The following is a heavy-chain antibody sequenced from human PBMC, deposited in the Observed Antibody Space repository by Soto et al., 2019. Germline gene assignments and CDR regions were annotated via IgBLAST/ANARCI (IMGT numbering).Heavy chain of an antibody. V-gene: IGHV3-23*01. CDR2: ISGSGGST. CDR3: ASGRYCSGGSCPTASWFDP. D-gene: IGHD2-15*01. CDR1: GFTFSSYA. Sequence: GGSLRLSCAASGFTFSSYAMSWVRQAPGKGLEWVSAISGSGGSTYYADSVKGRFTISRDNSKNTLYLQMNSLRAEDTAVYYCASGRYCSGGSCPTASWFDPWGQGTLVTVSS. J-gene: IGHJ5*02.